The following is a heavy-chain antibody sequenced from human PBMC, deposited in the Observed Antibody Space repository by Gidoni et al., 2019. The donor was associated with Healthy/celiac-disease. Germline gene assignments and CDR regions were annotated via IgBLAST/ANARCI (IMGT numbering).Heavy chain of an antibody. CDR1: GFTFSSYE. J-gene: IGHJ4*02. V-gene: IGHV3-48*03. D-gene: IGHD4-17*01. CDR2: ISSSGSTI. CDR3: ARGDTVTTIPYYFDY. Sequence: EGQLVESGGGWVQPGGSLRLSCAASGFTFSSYEMNWVRQAPGKGLGWVSYISSSGSTISYAASVKGRFTISRDNATNSLYLQMNSLRAEDTAVYYCARGDTVTTIPYYFDYWGQGTLVTVSS.